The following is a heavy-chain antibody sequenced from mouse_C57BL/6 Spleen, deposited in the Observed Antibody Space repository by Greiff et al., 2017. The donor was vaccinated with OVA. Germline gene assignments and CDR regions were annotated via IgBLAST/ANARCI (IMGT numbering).Heavy chain of an antibody. CDR1: GYTFTDYY. V-gene: IGHV1-19*01. CDR3: ASAYGSPYYFDY. CDR2: INPYNGGT. Sequence: VQLQQSGPVLVKPGASVKMSCKASGYTFTDYYMNWVKQSHGKSLEWIGVINPYNGGTSYNQKFKGKATLTVDKSSSTAYMELNSLTSEDSAVYYCASAYGSPYYFDYWGQGTTLTVSS. J-gene: IGHJ2*01. D-gene: IGHD1-1*01.